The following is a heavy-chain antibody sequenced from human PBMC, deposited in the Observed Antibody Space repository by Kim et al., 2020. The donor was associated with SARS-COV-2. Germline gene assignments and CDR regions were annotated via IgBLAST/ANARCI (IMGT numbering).Heavy chain of an antibody. V-gene: IGHV1-3*01. Sequence: SQKFQGRVTITRDTSASTAYMELSSLRSEDTAVYYCAREVSSSWFDLFDYWGQGTLVTVSS. J-gene: IGHJ4*02. D-gene: IGHD6-13*01. CDR3: AREVSSSWFDLFDY.